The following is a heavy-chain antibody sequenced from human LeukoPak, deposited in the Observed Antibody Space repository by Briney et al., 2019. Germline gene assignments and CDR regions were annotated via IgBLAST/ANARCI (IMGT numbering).Heavy chain of an antibody. J-gene: IGHJ4*02. Sequence: GGSLRLSCAASGFTFSSYAMSWVRQAPGKGLEWVSAISGSGGSTYYADSVKGRFTISRDNSKNTLYLQVNSLRAEDTAVYYCAKPPWGITIFGEVSHYWGQGTLVTVSS. CDR1: GFTFSSYA. CDR2: ISGSGGST. D-gene: IGHD3-3*01. CDR3: AKPPWGITIFGEVSHY. V-gene: IGHV3-23*01.